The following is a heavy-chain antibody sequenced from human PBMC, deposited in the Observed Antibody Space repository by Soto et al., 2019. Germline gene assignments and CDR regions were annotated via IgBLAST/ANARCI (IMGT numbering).Heavy chain of an antibody. CDR1: GFTFSSYR. J-gene: IGHJ6*03. V-gene: IGHV3-7*01. Sequence: EVQLVESRGGLVQPGGSLRLSCAASGFTFSSYRMSWVRQAPGKGLEWVSNIKKDGSEKYYVDSVKGRFTISRDNAKNSLYLQMNSLRAEDTAVYYCARQDIVVVPAPMGYYYYYYMDVWGTGTTVTVSS. CDR3: ARQDIVVVPAPMGYYYYYYMDV. CDR2: IKKDGSEK. D-gene: IGHD2-2*01.